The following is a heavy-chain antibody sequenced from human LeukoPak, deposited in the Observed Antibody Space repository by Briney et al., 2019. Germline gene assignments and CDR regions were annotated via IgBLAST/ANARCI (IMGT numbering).Heavy chain of an antibody. Sequence: ASVKVSCKASGYTFTSYDINWVRQAPGQGLEWMGWMNTNSGKTDYAQKFQGRDTITRNNSISTAYMEMSSLRSEDTAVYYCARGFSRMEWDQDYWGQGTLVTVSS. CDR1: GYTFTSYD. D-gene: IGHD3-3*01. CDR2: MNTNSGKT. CDR3: ARGFSRMEWDQDY. J-gene: IGHJ4*02. V-gene: IGHV1-8*03.